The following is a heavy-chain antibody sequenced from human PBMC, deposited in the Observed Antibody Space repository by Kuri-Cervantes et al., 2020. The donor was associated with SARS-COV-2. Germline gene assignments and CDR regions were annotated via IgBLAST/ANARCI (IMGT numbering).Heavy chain of an antibody. J-gene: IGHJ6*02. D-gene: IGHD5-18*01. V-gene: IGHV3-7*03. CDR3: ARDSYGYLFSGMDV. Sequence: GESLKISCAASGFTFSSYWMSWVRQAPGKGLEWVANIKQDGSEKYYVDSVKGRFTISRDNAKNSLYLQMNSLRAEDTAVYYCARDSYGYLFSGMDVWGQGTTVTVSS. CDR2: IKQDGSEK. CDR1: GFTFSSYW.